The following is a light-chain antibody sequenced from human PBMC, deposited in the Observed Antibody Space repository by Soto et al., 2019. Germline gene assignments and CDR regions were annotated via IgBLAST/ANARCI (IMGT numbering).Light chain of an antibody. Sequence: EILLTQSPGTLSLSPGERATLSCRASQSVSPSSLAWYQQRPGQSPRLLIYGASSRATGIPDRFSGSGSGTDFTLTINTLEPEDFAVYYCQQYGSSSSWTFGQGTKVDIK. CDR1: QSVSPSS. CDR2: GAS. CDR3: QQYGSSSSWT. V-gene: IGKV3-20*01. J-gene: IGKJ1*01.